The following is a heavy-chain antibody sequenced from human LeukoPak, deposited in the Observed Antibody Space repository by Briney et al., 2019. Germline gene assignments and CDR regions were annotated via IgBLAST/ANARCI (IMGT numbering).Heavy chain of an antibody. J-gene: IGHJ4*02. Sequence: GGSLRLSCAASGFTFSSYAMSWVRQAPGKGLEWVSAISGSGGSTYYADSVKGRFTISGDNSKNTVYLQMNSLRVEDTAIYYCARDNYDILAGYPPALGYWGQGALVTVSS. V-gene: IGHV3-23*01. D-gene: IGHD3-9*01. CDR2: ISGSGGST. CDR3: ARDNYDILAGYPPALGY. CDR1: GFTFSSYA.